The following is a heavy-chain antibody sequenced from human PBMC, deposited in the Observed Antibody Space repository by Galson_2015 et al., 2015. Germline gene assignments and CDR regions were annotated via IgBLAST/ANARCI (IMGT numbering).Heavy chain of an antibody. CDR3: ARDQISWSDDDRFDY. V-gene: IGHV3-33*01. D-gene: IGHD1-1*01. Sequence: SLRLSCAASGFTFSSYGMHWVRQAPGKGLEWVAVIWYDGSNKYYADSVKGRFTISRDNSKNTLYLQMNSLRAEDTAVYYCARDQISWSDDDRFDYWGQGTLVTVSS. CDR2: IWYDGSNK. J-gene: IGHJ4*02. CDR1: GFTFSSYG.